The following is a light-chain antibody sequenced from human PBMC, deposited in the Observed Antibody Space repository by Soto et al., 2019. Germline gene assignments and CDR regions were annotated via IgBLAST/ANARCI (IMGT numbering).Light chain of an antibody. V-gene: IGKV3D-15*01. CDR2: DAS. CDR1: QDVSIF. J-gene: IGKJ5*01. Sequence: EILLAQSPATLSLSPGERATLSCKASQDVSIFLAWYQQKPGQAPRLLIHDASNRATGVPARFSGSGSGTEFTLTINSLQAEDCAVYYCQQYYNWPRTFGQGTRLEIK. CDR3: QQYYNWPRT.